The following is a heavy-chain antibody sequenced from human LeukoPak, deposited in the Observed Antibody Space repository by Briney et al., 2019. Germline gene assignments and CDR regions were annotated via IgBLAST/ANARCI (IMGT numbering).Heavy chain of an antibody. CDR2: INPNSGGT. CDR3: ARGSYDSSDFEYFHH. CDR1: GYTFTGNY. D-gene: IGHD3-22*01. J-gene: IGHJ1*01. Sequence: RASVKVSCKASGYTFTGNYMHWVRQAPGQGLEWMGWINPNSGGTNYAQKFQGRVTMTRDTSIGTAYRELNRLRSDDTAVYYCARGSYDSSDFEYFHHWGQGTLVTVSS. V-gene: IGHV1-2*02.